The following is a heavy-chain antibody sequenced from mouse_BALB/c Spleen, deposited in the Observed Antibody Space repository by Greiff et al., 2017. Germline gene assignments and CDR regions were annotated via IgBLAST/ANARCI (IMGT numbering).Heavy chain of an antibody. J-gene: IGHJ3*01. CDR1: GFTFSNYW. CDR2: IRLKSNNYAT. CDR3: TRRFYDGYYGGFAY. Sequence: EVMLVESGGGLVQPGGSMKLSCVASGFTFSNYWMNWVRQSPEKGLGWVAEIRLKSNNYATHYAESVKGRFTISRDDSKSSVYLQMNNLRAEDTGIYYCTRRFYDGYYGGFAYWGQGTLVTVSA. D-gene: IGHD2-3*01. V-gene: IGHV6-6*02.